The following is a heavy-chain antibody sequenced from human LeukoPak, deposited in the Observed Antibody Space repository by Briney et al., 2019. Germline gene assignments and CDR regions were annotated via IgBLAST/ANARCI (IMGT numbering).Heavy chain of an antibody. CDR3: APRAQK. Sequence: GGSLRLSCAASGFTFTRYSMNWVRQAPGKGLEWVSGISAIGGSTSYADSVKGRFTISRDNSKNTLYLQMNSLRAEDTAVYYCAPRAQKWGQGTLVTVSS. J-gene: IGHJ4*02. CDR2: ISAIGGST. V-gene: IGHV3-23*01. CDR1: GFTFTRYS.